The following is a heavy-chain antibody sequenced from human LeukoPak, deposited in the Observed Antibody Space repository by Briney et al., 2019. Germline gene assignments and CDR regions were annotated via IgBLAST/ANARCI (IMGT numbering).Heavy chain of an antibody. Sequence: PGGSLRLSCAASGFTFSNNWMTWVRQAPGKGLEWVANTKKDGSEKYYVDSVKGRFTISRDNAKNSLYLQMNSLRVEDTAVYYCVREGYFVFDFWGQGALVTVSS. D-gene: IGHD2-21*01. V-gene: IGHV3-7*01. CDR2: TKKDGSEK. CDR3: VREGYFVFDF. CDR1: GFTFSNNW. J-gene: IGHJ4*02.